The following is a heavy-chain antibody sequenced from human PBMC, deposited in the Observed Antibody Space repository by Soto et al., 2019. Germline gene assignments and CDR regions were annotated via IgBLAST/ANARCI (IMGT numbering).Heavy chain of an antibody. CDR2: ISYDGSNK. Sequence: GGSLRLSCAASGFTFSSYGMHWVRQAPGKGLEWVAVISYDGSNKYYADSVKGRFTISRDNSKNTLYLQMNSLRAEDTAVYYCAKEPFGGLSYYFDYWGPGTLVTVSS. J-gene: IGHJ4*02. CDR3: AKEPFGGLSYYFDY. CDR1: GFTFSSYG. D-gene: IGHD3-16*02. V-gene: IGHV3-30*18.